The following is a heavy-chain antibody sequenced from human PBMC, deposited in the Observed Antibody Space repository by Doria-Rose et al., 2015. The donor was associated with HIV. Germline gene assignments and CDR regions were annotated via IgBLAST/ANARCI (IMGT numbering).Heavy chain of an antibody. J-gene: IGHJ1*01. CDR3: ARGPSDFGDYVAFQH. Sequence: RQSPGKGLEWLGEINHGGSTNYNPSLKSRVTISLDMSKNQFSLKVTSVTAADTAVYYCARGPSDFGDYVAFQHWGQGTLVTVSS. CDR2: INHGGST. V-gene: IGHV4-34*01. D-gene: IGHD4-17*01.